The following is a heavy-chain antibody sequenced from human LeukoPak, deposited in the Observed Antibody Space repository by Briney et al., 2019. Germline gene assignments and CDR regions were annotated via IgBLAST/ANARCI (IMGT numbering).Heavy chain of an antibody. CDR2: IYYSGST. V-gene: IGHV4-31*01. Sequence: PSQTLSLTCTVSGGSISSGGYYWSWIRQHPGKGLEWIGYIYYSGSTYYNPSLKSLVTISVYTSKNQFSLKLSSVTAADTAVYYCARRKASTAFDYWGQGTLVTVSS. CDR3: ARRKASTAFDY. J-gene: IGHJ4*02. CDR1: GGSISSGGYY. D-gene: IGHD2-2*01.